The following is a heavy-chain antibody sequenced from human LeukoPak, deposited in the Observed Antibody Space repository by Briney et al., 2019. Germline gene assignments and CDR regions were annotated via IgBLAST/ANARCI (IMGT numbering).Heavy chain of an antibody. Sequence: PSETLSLTCTVSGGSISSYYWSWIRQPPGKGLEWIGNINYSGSTNYNPSLKSRVTISVDRSKNQFSLKLSSVTAADTAVYYCARVALGYQGYFDYWGQGTLVTVSS. J-gene: IGHJ4*02. D-gene: IGHD5-18*01. CDR1: GGSISSYY. CDR3: ARVALGYQGYFDY. V-gene: IGHV4-59*12. CDR2: INYSGST.